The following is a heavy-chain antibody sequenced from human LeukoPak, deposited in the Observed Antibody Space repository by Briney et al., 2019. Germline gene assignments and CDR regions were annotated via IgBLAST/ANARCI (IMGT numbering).Heavy chain of an antibody. CDR3: TSDIVVVVAATRDYYYYMDV. J-gene: IGHJ6*03. CDR2: IKSKNDGGTT. Sequence: LEWVGRIKSKNDGGTTDYAAPVKGRFTISRDDSKNTLYLQMNSLKTEDTAVYYCTSDIVVVVAATRDYYYYMDVWGKGTTVTVSS. D-gene: IGHD2-15*01. V-gene: IGHV3-15*01.